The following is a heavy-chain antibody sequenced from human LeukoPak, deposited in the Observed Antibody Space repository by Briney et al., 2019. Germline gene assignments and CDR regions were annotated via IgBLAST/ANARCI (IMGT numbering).Heavy chain of an antibody. V-gene: IGHV3-23*01. J-gene: IGHJ4*02. CDR1: GFTVSSKF. CDR2: TSGTTGDT. D-gene: IGHD3-22*01. CDR3: ATKTPGNYPYDY. Sequence: GGSLRLSCAVSGFTVSSKFMNWVRQAPGKGLEWVSTSGTTGDTYYADSVKGGFTISRDNSKNTLYLQMTSLRAEDTALYYCATKTPGNYPYDYWGQGTLVIVSP.